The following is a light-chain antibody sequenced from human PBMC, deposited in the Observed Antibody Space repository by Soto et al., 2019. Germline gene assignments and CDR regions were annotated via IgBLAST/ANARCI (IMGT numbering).Light chain of an antibody. Sequence: EIVLTQSPDTLSLSPGERATLSCRASQSVRSERLAWYQQKRGQAPRLVIFDASFRASGIPERFRGSGSGRDFTLTISRLGPEDLAVYYCQEYAGPPPITFGGGTRLDIK. CDR3: QEYAGPPPIT. V-gene: IGKV3-20*01. CDR1: QSVRSER. CDR2: DAS. J-gene: IGKJ5*01.